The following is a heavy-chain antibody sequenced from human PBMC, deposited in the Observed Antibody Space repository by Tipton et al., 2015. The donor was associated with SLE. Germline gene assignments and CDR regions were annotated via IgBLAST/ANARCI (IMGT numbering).Heavy chain of an antibody. Sequence: SLRLSCAASGFTFSNYWMSWVRQVPGKGLEWVSGISGSGDSTYSGDSVKGRFTISRDNSKKTLYLQMSSLRVEDTAIYYCAKAQGVIVPNDAFDFGGQGTMVTVSS. D-gene: IGHD2/OR15-2a*01. V-gene: IGHV3-23*01. CDR3: AKAQGVIVPNDAFDF. CDR2: ISGSGDST. CDR1: GFTFSNYW. J-gene: IGHJ3*01.